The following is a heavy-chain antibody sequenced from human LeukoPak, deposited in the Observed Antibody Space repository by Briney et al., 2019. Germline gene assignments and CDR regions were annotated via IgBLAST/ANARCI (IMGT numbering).Heavy chain of an antibody. CDR3: AREGMATDDY. J-gene: IGHJ4*02. Sequence: SETLSLTCTASGGSISSSSYYWGWIRQPPGKGLEWIGSIYYSGSTYYNPSLKSRVTISVDTSKNQFSLKLSSVTAADTAVYYCAREGMATDDYWGQGTLVTVSS. D-gene: IGHD5-24*01. CDR2: IYYSGST. CDR1: GGSISSSSYY. V-gene: IGHV4-39*07.